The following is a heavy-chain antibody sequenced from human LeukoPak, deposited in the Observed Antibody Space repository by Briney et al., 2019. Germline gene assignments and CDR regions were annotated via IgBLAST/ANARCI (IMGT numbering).Heavy chain of an antibody. J-gene: IGHJ6*04. CDR3: ARDLDSGSLYYYGMDV. D-gene: IGHD3-10*01. Sequence: PGRFLRLSCAASGFTFSRYAMHWVRQAPGKGLEWVAVISYDGTNKYFADSVKGRFTISRDNSRNALYLQMNSLRAEDTAVYFCARDLDSGSLYYYGMDVWGKGTTVTVFS. V-gene: IGHV3-30*04. CDR1: GFTFSRYA. CDR2: ISYDGTNK.